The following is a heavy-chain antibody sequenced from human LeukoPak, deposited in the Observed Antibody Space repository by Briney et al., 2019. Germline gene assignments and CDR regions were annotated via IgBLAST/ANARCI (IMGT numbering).Heavy chain of an antibody. J-gene: IGHJ6*03. CDR2: ISAYNGNT. Sequence: GASVKVSCKASGYTFTSYGISWVRQAPGQGLEWMGWISAYNGNTNYAQKLQGRVTMTTDTSTSTAYMELRSLRSDDTAVYYCARAAVVPAAPSRYYYYMDVWGKGTTVTVSS. V-gene: IGHV1-18*01. CDR3: ARAAVVPAAPSRYYYYMDV. D-gene: IGHD2-2*01. CDR1: GYTFTSYG.